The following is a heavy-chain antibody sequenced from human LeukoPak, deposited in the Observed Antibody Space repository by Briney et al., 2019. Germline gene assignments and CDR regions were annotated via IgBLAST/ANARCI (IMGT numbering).Heavy chain of an antibody. CDR3: ARRIAVAGPSTYFDY. CDR2: INHSGST. D-gene: IGHD6-19*01. CDR1: GGSFSGYY. Sequence: SETLSLTCAVYGGSFSGYYWSWIRRPPGKGLEWIGEINHSGSTNYNPSLKSRVTISVDTSKNQFSLKLSSVTAADTAVYYCARRIAVAGPSTYFDYWGQGTLVTVSS. J-gene: IGHJ4*02. V-gene: IGHV4-34*01.